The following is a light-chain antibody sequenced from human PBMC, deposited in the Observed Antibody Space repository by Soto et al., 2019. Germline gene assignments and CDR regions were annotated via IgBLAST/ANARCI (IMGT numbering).Light chain of an antibody. CDR2: DAS. V-gene: IGKV3-20*01. CDR3: QQFSSYPLT. CDR1: QSVSSN. J-gene: IGKJ4*01. Sequence: EIVMTQSPATLSVSPGERATLSCRASQSVSSNLAWYQQKPGQAPRLLISDASSRAAGIPDRFSGGGSGTDFTLTISRLEPEDFAVYYCQQFSSYPLTFGGGTKVDI.